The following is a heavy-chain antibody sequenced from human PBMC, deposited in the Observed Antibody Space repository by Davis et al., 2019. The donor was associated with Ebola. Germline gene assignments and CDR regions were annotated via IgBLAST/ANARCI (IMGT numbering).Heavy chain of an antibody. J-gene: IGHJ4*02. CDR1: GFTFSNAW. V-gene: IGHV3-15*01. CDR2: IKSKTDGGTT. D-gene: IGHD3-22*01. CDR3: RPSVVANFDY. Sequence: GESLKISCAASGFTFSNAWMSWVRQAPGKGLEWVGRIKSKTDGGTTDYAAPVKGRFTISRDDSKNTLYLQMNSLKTGDTAVYYCRPSVVANFDYWGQGTLVTVSS.